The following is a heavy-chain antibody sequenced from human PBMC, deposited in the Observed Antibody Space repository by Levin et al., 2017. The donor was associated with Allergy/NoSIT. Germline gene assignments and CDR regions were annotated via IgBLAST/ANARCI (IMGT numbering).Heavy chain of an antibody. V-gene: IGHV4-59*01. D-gene: IGHD1-26*01. Sequence: SQTLSLTCTVSGGSIPRYYCSWIRQTPGKGLEWIGYVYFTGSTYYNPSLKSRVTMSVDKSKNQFSLKLSSVTAADTAVYYCARGALNYYYYGMDVWGQGTAVTVSS. CDR1: GGSIPRYY. CDR2: VYFTGST. CDR3: ARGALNYYYYGMDV. J-gene: IGHJ6*02.